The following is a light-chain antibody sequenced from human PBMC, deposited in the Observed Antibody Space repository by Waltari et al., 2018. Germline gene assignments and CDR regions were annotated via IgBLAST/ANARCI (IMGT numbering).Light chain of an antibody. CDR3: QAWDSSTAPYV. CDR1: KLGDKY. J-gene: IGLJ1*01. V-gene: IGLV3-1*01. Sequence: SYELTQPPSVSVSPGQTASITCSGDKLGDKYACWYQQKPGQAPVLGIYQDRKRPSGIPERLSGSNSGNTATLTSSGTQAMDEADYYCQAWDSSTAPYVFGTGTKVTVL. CDR2: QDR.